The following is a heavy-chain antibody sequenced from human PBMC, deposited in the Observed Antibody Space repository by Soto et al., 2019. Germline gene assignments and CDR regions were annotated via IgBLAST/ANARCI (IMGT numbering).Heavy chain of an antibody. CDR3: ARDLHLRPIYYYYGMDV. Sequence: PVGSLRLSCAASRFSFSSFSMSWVRQAPGKGLEWVSSISSSSTKIYYADSVRGRFTISRGDAKNSLYLQMNSLTAEDTAVYYCARDLHLRPIYYYYGMDVWGQGTTVTVSS. CDR1: RFSFSSFS. D-gene: IGHD5-12*01. CDR2: ISSSSTKI. J-gene: IGHJ6*02. V-gene: IGHV3-21*01.